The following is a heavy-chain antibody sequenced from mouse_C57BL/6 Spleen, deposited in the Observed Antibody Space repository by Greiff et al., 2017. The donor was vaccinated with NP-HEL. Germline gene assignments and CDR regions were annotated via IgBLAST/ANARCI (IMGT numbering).Heavy chain of an antibody. V-gene: IGHV1-39*01. J-gene: IGHJ4*01. D-gene: IGHD2-4*01. CDR2: INPNYGTT. Sequence: VQLQQSGPELVKPGASVKISCKASGYSFTDYNMNWVKQSNGKSLEWIGVINPNYGTTSYNQKFKGKATLTVAQSSSTAYMQLNSLTSEDSAVYYCARRGVYDYDNAMDYWGQGTSVTVSS. CDR1: GYSFTDYN. CDR3: ARRGVYDYDNAMDY.